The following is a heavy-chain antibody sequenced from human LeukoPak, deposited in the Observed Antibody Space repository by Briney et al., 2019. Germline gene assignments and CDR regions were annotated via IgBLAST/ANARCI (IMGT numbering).Heavy chain of an antibody. CDR1: GFTFSSYS. V-gene: IGHV3-21*01. D-gene: IGHD3-22*01. CDR2: ISINGSYM. Sequence: GGSLRLSCAASGFTFSSYSMNWVRQAPGKGLEWVSSISINGSYMYYADSVKGRFTISRDNAKNSLSLQMNSLRAEDTAVYYCARAYDSSSSFDYWGQGTLVTVSS. CDR3: ARAYDSSSSFDY. J-gene: IGHJ4*02.